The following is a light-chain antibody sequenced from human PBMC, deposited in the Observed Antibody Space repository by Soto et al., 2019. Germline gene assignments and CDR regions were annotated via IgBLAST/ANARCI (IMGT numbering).Light chain of an antibody. J-gene: IGLJ1*01. CDR1: STDFVGYNR. V-gene: IGLV2-18*01. Sequence: QSVLTQPPSVSGPPGQSVTISCTGTSTDFVGYNRVSWYQQPPGTAPKLMIYGVSKRPSGVPDRFSGSKSGNTASLTISGLQAADEADYYCSLYTSENAYVFGTGTKVTVL. CDR3: SLYTSENAYV. CDR2: GVS.